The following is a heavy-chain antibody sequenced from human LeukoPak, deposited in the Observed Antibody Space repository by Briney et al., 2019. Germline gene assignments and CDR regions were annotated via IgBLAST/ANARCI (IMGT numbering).Heavy chain of an antibody. D-gene: IGHD3-22*01. CDR1: GFTFSGCA. V-gene: IGHV3-73*01. CDR3: TRLSDDSRGYYFNYVFDY. J-gene: IGHJ4*02. Sequence: GGSLRLSCADSGFTFSGCAMHWVRQASGKGLEWVGRIKSIGNSYATEYAASVKGRFTISRDDSKSTAYLQMNSLNTEDTAVYYCTRLSDDSRGYYFNYVFDYWGRGTLVTVSS. CDR2: IKSIGNSYAT.